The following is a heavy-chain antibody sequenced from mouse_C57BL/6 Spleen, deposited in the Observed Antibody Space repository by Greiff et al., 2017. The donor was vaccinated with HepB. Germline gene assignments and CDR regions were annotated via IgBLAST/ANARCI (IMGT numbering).Heavy chain of an antibody. CDR3: ARLGGRGYAMDY. D-gene: IGHD3-3*01. CDR2: INPNNGGT. V-gene: IGHV1-22*01. J-gene: IGHJ4*01. Sequence: EVQGVESGPELVKPGASVKMSCKASGYTFTDYNMHWVKQSHGKSLEWIGYINPNNGGTSYNQKFKGKATLTVNKSSSTAYMELRSLTSEDSAVYYCARLGGRGYAMDYWGQGTSVTVSS. CDR1: GYTFTDYN.